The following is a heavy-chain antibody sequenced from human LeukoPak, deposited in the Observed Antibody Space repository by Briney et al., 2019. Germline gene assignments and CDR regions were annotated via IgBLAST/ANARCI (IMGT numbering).Heavy chain of an antibody. V-gene: IGHV1-18*01. CDR2: ISGYNANT. CDR3: ARPRVAGSFDY. Sequence: ASMKVSCKLSGYTFTSYGSSWVRQAPGQGLEWMGWISGYNANTNYGQKFQGRVTMTIDTSTTTVYMELRSLRSDDTAVYYCARPRVAGSFDYWGQGTLVTVS. CDR1: GYTFTSYG. J-gene: IGHJ4*02. D-gene: IGHD6-19*01.